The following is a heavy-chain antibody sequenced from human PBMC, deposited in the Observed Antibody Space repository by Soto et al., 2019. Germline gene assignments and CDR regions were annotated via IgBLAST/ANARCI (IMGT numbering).Heavy chain of an antibody. V-gene: IGHV3-30*18. CDR1: GFTVSSSG. J-gene: IGHJ4*02. CDR3: AKEADVVATIFSHFDY. CDR2: ISNDGSNK. Sequence: QVQLVESGGGVVQPGRSLRLSCAASGFTVSSSGVHWVRQAPGKGLEWVAVISNDGSNKYYADSVKGRFTISRDNSKNTLYLQMNSLRAEDTAVYYCAKEADVVATIFSHFDYWGQGTLVTVSS. D-gene: IGHD5-12*01.